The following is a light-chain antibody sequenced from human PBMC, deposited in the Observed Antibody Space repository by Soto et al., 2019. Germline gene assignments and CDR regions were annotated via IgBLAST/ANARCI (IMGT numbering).Light chain of an antibody. CDR1: QSITNY. J-gene: IGKJ2*01. V-gene: IGKV1-39*01. Sequence: DIQMTQSPSSLSVSVGDRVTITCRASQSITNYLNWYQQKPGKAPKLLVYAASSLQSVVPSRFSGNGSGTDVTLSISRLQPEDFATYYCQQSDSYSNTFGQGTKLEIK. CDR2: AAS. CDR3: QQSDSYSNT.